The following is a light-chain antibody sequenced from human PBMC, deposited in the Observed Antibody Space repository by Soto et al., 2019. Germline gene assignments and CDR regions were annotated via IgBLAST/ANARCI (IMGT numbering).Light chain of an antibody. CDR3: QQYDISSGT. J-gene: IGKJ1*01. Sequence: DIQMTQSPSTLSASVGDTVTVTCRASQSVSGWLAWYQQKPGEAPKLLIYDASTLQRGVPSRFSGSGSGTEFTLNISSLQPEDFATYYCQQYDISSGTFGQGTKVDIK. CDR1: QSVSGW. V-gene: IGKV1-5*01. CDR2: DAS.